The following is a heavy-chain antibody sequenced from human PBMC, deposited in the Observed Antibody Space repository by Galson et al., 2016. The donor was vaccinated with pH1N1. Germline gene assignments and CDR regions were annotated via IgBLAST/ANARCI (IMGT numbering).Heavy chain of an antibody. Sequence: LSLTCSVSGSSVDSGYYWAWVRQVPGKGLEWIGSIYHTGSTYYNPSLKNRVIMSVHKSYFTLNLASVTAADTAIYYCALLAGVYYDDSWGQGTLVTISS. CDR1: GSSVDSGYY. CDR3: ALLAGVYYDDS. CDR2: IYHTGST. V-gene: IGHV4-38-2*02. J-gene: IGHJ4*02. D-gene: IGHD5/OR15-5a*01.